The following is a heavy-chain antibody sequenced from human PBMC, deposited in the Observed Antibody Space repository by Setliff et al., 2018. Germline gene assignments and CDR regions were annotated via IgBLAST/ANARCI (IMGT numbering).Heavy chain of an antibody. J-gene: IGHJ4*02. Sequence: SETLSLTCTVSGYSISSGYIWGWIRQPPGKGLEWVGNSGHTGSINYNPSLKSRLTISRDTSKNQVSLKLNSVTATDTAVYYCARDLGHGGDSDYWGQGILVTVSS. D-gene: IGHD2-21*02. CDR2: SGHTGSI. CDR3: ARDLGHGGDSDY. V-gene: IGHV4-38-2*02. CDR1: GYSISSGYI.